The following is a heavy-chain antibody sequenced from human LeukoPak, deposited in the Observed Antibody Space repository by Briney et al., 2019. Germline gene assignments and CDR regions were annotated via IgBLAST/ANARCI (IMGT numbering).Heavy chain of an antibody. CDR3: ARQNDILTGYSDY. V-gene: IGHV5-51*01. D-gene: IGHD3-9*01. CDR1: GYSFTSYW. J-gene: IGHJ4*01. Sequence: GESLKISCKGSGYSFTSYWIGWVRQMPGKGLEWMRIIYPGDSDTSYSPSFQGQVTISADKSISTAYLQWSSLKASDTAMYYCARQNDILTGYSDYWGQGTLVTVSS. CDR2: IYPGDSDT.